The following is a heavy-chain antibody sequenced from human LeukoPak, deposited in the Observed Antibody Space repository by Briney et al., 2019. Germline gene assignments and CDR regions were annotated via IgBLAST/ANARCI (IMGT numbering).Heavy chain of an antibody. D-gene: IGHD4-23*01. Sequence: PGRSLRLSCAASGLTFSSNGMHWVRQAPGKGLEWVAVISDDGSNKYYGDAVKGRFTISRDNSKSTLNLQMNSLRADDTAVYYCAKTKAGYGGNSDYWGQGTLVTVSS. CDR2: ISDDGSNK. CDR1: GLTFSSNG. V-gene: IGHV3-30*18. CDR3: AKTKAGYGGNSDY. J-gene: IGHJ4*02.